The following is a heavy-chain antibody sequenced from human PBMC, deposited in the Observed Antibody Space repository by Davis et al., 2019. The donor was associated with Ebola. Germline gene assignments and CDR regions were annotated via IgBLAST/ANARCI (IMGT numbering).Heavy chain of an antibody. Sequence: GESLKISCKGSGYTFTTYWISWVRQMPGKGLEWMGRIDPSDSYTDYSPSFQGHVTISTDKSISTAYLQWNSLKASDTAMYYCARLGYCSSTNCFPFDPWGQGTLVTVSS. CDR3: ARLGYCSSTNCFPFDP. CDR1: GYTFTTYW. V-gene: IGHV5-10-1*01. CDR2: IDPSDSYT. J-gene: IGHJ5*02. D-gene: IGHD2-2*01.